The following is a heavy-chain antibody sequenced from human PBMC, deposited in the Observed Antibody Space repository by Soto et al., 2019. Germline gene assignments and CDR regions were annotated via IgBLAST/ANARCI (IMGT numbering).Heavy chain of an antibody. CDR3: ARQRTTVVTQAYFDH. CDR2: IYYSVHT. CDR1: GESISSSSYY. V-gene: IGHV4-39*01. J-gene: IGHJ4*02. Sequence: SETLSLTCIVSGESISSSSYYWGWIRQPPGKGLEWIGSIYYSVHTYYNPSFKSRVTISIDTSKNQFSLKLSSVTATDTAVYYCARQRTTVVTQAYFDHWGQGALVTVSS. D-gene: IGHD2-21*02.